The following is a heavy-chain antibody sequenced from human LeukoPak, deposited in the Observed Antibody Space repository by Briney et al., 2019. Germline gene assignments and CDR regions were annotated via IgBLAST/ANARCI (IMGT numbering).Heavy chain of an antibody. J-gene: IGHJ6*03. CDR1: GGTFSSYA. CDR3: ARQAPHFSPGAALKYYMDV. D-gene: IGHD6-19*01. V-gene: IGHV1-69*13. Sequence: ASVKVSCKASGGTFSSYAISWVRQAPGQGLEWMGGIIPIFGTANYAQKFQGRVTITADESTSTAYMELSSLRSEDTAVYYCARQAPHFSPGAALKYYMDVWGKGTTVTISS. CDR2: IIPIFGTA.